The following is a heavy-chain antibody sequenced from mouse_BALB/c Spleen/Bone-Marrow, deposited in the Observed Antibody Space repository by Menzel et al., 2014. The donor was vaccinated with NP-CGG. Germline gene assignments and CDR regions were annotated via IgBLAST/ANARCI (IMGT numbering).Heavy chain of an antibody. CDR1: GFTFNTNA. CDR3: VNGNWFAY. V-gene: IGHV10S3*01. CDR2: IRSKSNNYAT. J-gene: IGHJ3*01. Sequence: DVKVEESGGGLVQPKGSLKLSCAASGFTFNTNAMNWVRQAPGKGLEWVARIRSKSNNYATYYADSVKDRFTISRDDSQSMLYLQMNNLKTEDTAMYYCVNGNWFAYWGQGTLVTVSA.